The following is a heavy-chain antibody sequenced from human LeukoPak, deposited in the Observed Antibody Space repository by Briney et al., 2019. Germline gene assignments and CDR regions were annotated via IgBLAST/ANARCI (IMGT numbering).Heavy chain of an antibody. D-gene: IGHD2-15*01. V-gene: IGHV4-59*12. CDR3: ARSRSGYVDY. J-gene: IGHJ4*02. Sequence: SETLSLTCTVSGGSISSYYWSWIRQPPGKGLEWIGYIYHSGSTYYNPSLKSRVTISVDRSKNQFSLKLSSVTAADTAVYYCARSRSGYVDYWGQGTLVTVSS. CDR1: GGSISSYY. CDR2: IYHSGST.